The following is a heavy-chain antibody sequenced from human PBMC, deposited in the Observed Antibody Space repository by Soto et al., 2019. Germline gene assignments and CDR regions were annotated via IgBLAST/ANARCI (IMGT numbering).Heavy chain of an antibody. CDR2: IYSGGST. Sequence: GGSLRLSGSASGVTVSSNYMSWVRQAPGKGLEWVSVIYSGGSTYYADSVKGRFTISRDNSKNTLYLQMNSLRAEDTAVYYCARGAVVPAAILYYWGQGTLVTVSS. D-gene: IGHD2-2*02. V-gene: IGHV3-53*01. CDR3: ARGAVVPAAILYY. CDR1: GVTVSSNY. J-gene: IGHJ4*02.